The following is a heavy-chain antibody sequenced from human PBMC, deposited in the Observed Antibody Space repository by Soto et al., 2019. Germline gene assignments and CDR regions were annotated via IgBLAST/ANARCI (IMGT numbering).Heavy chain of an antibody. V-gene: IGHV4-31*03. CDR3: ARDRLGIAADNWFDP. Sequence: SETLSLTCTVSGGSISSGGYYWSWIRQHPGKGLEWIGYIYYSGSTYYNPSLKSRVTISVDTSKNQFSLKLSSVTAADTAVYYCARDRLGIAADNWFDPWGQGTLVTVSS. CDR1: GGSISSGGYY. J-gene: IGHJ5*02. CDR2: IYYSGST. D-gene: IGHD6-13*01.